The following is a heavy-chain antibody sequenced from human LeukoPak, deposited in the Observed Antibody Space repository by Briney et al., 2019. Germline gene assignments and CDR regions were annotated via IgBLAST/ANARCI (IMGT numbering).Heavy chain of an antibody. CDR3: ARDGGYSYGLTLDY. V-gene: IGHV1-3*01. CDR2: INAGNGNT. CDR1: GYTFTSYA. Sequence: ASVKVSCKASGYTFTSYAMHWVRQAPGQRLEWMGWINAGNGNTKYSQKFQGRVTITRDTSASTAYMELSSLRSEDTAVYYCARDGGYSYGLTLDYWGQGTLVTVSS. J-gene: IGHJ4*02. D-gene: IGHD5-18*01.